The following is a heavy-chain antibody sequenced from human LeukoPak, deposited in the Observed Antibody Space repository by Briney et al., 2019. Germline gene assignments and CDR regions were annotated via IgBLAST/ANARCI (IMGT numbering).Heavy chain of an antibody. V-gene: IGHV3-53*01. CDR3: ASMGKLDYGSGSYLGDYYYYGMDV. CDR1: GFTVSSNY. CDR2: IYSGGST. Sequence: GGSLRLSCAASGFTVSSNYMSWVRQAPGKGLEWVSVIYSGGSTYYADSVKGRFTISRDNSKNTLYLQMNSLRAEDTAVYYCASMGKLDYGSGSYLGDYYYYGMDVWGQGTTVTVSS. J-gene: IGHJ6*02. D-gene: IGHD3-10*01.